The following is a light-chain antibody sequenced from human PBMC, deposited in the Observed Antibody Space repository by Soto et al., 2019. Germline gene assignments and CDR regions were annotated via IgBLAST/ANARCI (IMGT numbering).Light chain of an antibody. CDR3: HEYNTWPWT. CDR1: QSLNTN. V-gene: IGKV3-15*01. CDR2: GAS. J-gene: IGKJ1*01. Sequence: ETVMTQSPATLSVSPGEGATLSCRASQSLNTNLAWYQQKLGQAPRVLIYGASTRATGIPAWFSGSGSGTEFTLTISGLQSEDSGVYFCHEYNTWPWTFGQGTRVEIK.